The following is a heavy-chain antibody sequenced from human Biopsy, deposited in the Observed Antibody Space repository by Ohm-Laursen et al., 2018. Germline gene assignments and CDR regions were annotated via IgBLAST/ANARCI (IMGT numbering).Heavy chain of an antibody. D-gene: IGHD2-21*02. CDR1: GGSISSYY. Sequence: GTLSLTCPVSGGSISSYYWNWIRQPPGKGLEWIGYIYYSGTTDYSPSLKSRVTISIDKSKNQFFLKLSSVTAEETVVYYCARDDAVTVIRGLYYWGQGALVTVSS. CDR3: ARDDAVTVIRGLYY. CDR2: IYYSGTT. V-gene: IGHV4-59*01. J-gene: IGHJ4*02.